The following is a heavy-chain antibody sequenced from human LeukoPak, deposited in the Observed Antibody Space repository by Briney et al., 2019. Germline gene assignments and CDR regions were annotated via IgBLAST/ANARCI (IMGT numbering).Heavy chain of an antibody. Sequence: ASVKVSCKASGYTFTSYYMHWVRQAPGQGLEWMGIINPSGGSTSYAQKFQGRVTITRDTSASTAYMELSSLRSEDMAVYYCARDRTSNWFDPWGQGTLVTVSS. J-gene: IGHJ5*02. V-gene: IGHV1-46*01. CDR1: GYTFTSYY. D-gene: IGHD3/OR15-3a*01. CDR3: ARDRTSNWFDP. CDR2: INPSGGST.